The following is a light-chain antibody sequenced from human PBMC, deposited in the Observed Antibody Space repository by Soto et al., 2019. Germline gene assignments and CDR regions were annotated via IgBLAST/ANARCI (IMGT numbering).Light chain of an antibody. V-gene: IGLV2-11*01. Sequence: QSALTQPRSVSGSPGQSVTISCTGTSSDVGSYNYVSWYQQHPGKAPKLMIFDVSKRPSGVPDRFSGFKSGNTASLTISGLQAEDEADYSCCSYAGSTYVFGSGTKVT. CDR2: DVS. CDR1: SSDVGSYNY. J-gene: IGLJ1*01. CDR3: CSYAGSTYV.